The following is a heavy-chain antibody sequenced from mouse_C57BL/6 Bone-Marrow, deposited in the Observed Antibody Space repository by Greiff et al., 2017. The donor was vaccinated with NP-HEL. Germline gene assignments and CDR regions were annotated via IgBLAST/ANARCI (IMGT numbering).Heavy chain of an antibody. CDR1: GFTFSDYG. CDR2: ISSGSSTI. J-gene: IGHJ1*03. D-gene: IGHD4-1*01. CDR3: AKLGRRYFDV. Sequence: EVQLQQSGGGLVKPGGSLKLSCAASGFTFSDYGMHWVRQAPEKGLEWVAYISSGSSTIYYADTVKGRFTISRDNAKNTLFLQMTSLRSEDTAMYYCAKLGRRYFDVWGTGTTVTVSS. V-gene: IGHV5-17*01.